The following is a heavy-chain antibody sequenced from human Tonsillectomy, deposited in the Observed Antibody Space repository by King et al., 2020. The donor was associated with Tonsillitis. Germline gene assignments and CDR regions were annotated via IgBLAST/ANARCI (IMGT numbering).Heavy chain of an antibody. J-gene: IGHJ4*02. CDR2: ISPDGNEK. V-gene: IGHV3-7*01. CDR3: SRDSSLRYTSSSSDS. CDR1: RFTFSNYW. Sequence: QLVQSGGGLVQPGGSLRLSCAASRFTFSNYWMSWVRQAPGKGLEWVANISPDGNEKYYVGSVEGRFTISRDNARDSVYLQMNSLRAEDTAVYYCSRDSSLRYTSSSSDSWGQGTLVTVSS. D-gene: IGHD6-13*01.